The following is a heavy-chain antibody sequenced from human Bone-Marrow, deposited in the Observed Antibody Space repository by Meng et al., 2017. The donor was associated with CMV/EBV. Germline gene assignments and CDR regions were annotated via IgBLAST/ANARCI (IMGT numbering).Heavy chain of an antibody. D-gene: IGHD1-7*01. CDR1: GYSFTSYW. V-gene: IGHV5-51*01. Sequence: KVSCTGSGYSFTSYWIGWVRQMPGKGLEWMGNIDPGDSDTRYSPSFQDQVTISADKSISTAYLQWSSLKASDTAMYYCARGGNGLELDAIDIWGQGTMVTVSS. CDR2: IDPGDSDT. CDR3: ARGGNGLELDAIDI. J-gene: IGHJ3*02.